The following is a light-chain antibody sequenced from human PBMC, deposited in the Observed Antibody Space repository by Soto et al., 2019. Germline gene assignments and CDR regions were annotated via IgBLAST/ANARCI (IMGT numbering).Light chain of an antibody. J-gene: IGLJ3*02. V-gene: IGLV4-60*02. CDR1: SGHSSNI. Sequence: QPVPTQSSSASASLGSSVKLTCSLSSGHSSNIIAWHQQQPGKAPRYLMKLEGSGSYNKGSGVPDRFSGSSSGADRYLTISNLQFEDEADYYCETWGSDTRVFGGGTKLTVL. CDR3: ETWGSDTRV. CDR2: LEGSGSY.